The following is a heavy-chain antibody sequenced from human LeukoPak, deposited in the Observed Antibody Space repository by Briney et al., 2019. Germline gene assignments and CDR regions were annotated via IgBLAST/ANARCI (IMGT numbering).Heavy chain of an antibody. J-gene: IGHJ4*02. V-gene: IGHV1-18*04. CDR2: ISAYNGNT. CDR3: ARDSPDGSGTYYNDSPDY. D-gene: IGHD3-10*01. CDR1: GYTFARYY. Sequence: ASVKVSCKASGYTFARYYIHWVRQAPGQGLEWMGWISAYNGNTNYRQKLQGRVTMTTDTSTSTAYMDLRSLRSDDTAIYYCARDSPDGSGTYYNDSPDYWGQGTLVTVSS.